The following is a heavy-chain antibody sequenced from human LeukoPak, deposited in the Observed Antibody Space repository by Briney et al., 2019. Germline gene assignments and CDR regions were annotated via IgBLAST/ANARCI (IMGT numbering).Heavy chain of an antibody. D-gene: IGHD3-10*01. CDR1: GGPISSSSYY. Sequence: PSETLSLTCTVSGGPISSSSYYWGWIRQPPGKGLEWIGSIYYSGSTYYNPSLKSRVTISVDTSKNQFSLKLSSVTAADTAVYYCARHRGVWFGESLYYFDYWGQGTLVTVSS. CDR3: ARHRGVWFGESLYYFDY. CDR2: IYYSGST. V-gene: IGHV4-39*01. J-gene: IGHJ4*02.